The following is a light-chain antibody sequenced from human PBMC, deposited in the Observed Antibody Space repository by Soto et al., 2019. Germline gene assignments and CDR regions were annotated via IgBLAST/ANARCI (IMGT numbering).Light chain of an antibody. Sequence: EIVLTHSPATLSLSPGERATLSCRASQTVRNNYLAWYQQKPGQAPRLLIYDVSNRATGIPARFSGSGSGTDFTLTISSLEPEDFAVYYCQQRSNWPPTFGQGTRLEIK. CDR2: DVS. V-gene: IGKV3-11*01. J-gene: IGKJ5*01. CDR3: QQRSNWPPT. CDR1: QTVRNNY.